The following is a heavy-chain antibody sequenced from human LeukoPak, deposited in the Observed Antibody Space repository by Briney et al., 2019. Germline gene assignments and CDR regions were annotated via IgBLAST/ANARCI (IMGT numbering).Heavy chain of an antibody. V-gene: IGHV3-33*01. CDR3: ARDHDDSSGYCAVSY. Sequence: GGSLRLSCAASGFTFSSYGMHWVRQAPGKGLEWVAVIWYDGSNKYYADSVKGRFTISRDNSKNTLYLQMNSLRAEDTAVYYRARDHDDSSGYCAVSYWGQGTLVTVSS. D-gene: IGHD3-22*01. J-gene: IGHJ4*02. CDR2: IWYDGSNK. CDR1: GFTFSSYG.